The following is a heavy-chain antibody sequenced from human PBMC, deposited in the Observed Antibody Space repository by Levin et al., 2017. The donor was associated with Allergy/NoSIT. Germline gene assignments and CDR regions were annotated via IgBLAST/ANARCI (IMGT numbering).Heavy chain of an antibody. V-gene: IGHV1-69*04. CDR3: ARDRDRHSGYDDY. Sequence: KISCKASGGTFSSYTISWVRQAPGQGLEWMGRIIPILGIANYAQKFQGRVTITADKSTSTAYMELSSLRSEDTAVYYCARDRDRHSGYDDYWGQGTLVTVSS. D-gene: IGHD5-12*01. J-gene: IGHJ4*02. CDR1: GGTFSSYT. CDR2: IIPILGIA.